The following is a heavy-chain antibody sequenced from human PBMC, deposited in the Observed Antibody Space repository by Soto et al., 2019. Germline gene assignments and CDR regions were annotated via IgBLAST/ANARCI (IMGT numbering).Heavy chain of an antibody. CDR2: TYYRSKWYN. CDR3: ARGRRDYSDQEGYGMDV. CDR1: GDSVSSNSAA. D-gene: IGHD1-26*01. V-gene: IGHV6-1*01. J-gene: IGHJ6*02. Sequence: SQTLSLTCAISGDSVSSNSAAWNWIRQSPSRGLEWLGRTYYRSKWYNDYAVSVKSRITINPDTSKNQFSLQLNSATPEDTAVYYCARGRRDYSDQEGYGMDVWGQGTTVTVSS.